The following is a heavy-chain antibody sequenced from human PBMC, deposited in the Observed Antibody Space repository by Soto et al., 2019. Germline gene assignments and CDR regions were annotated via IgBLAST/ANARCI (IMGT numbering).Heavy chain of an antibody. Sequence: SETLSLTGAVYRGSVSGYYWSWIRQPPGLGLEWIGEINHSGSTNYNPSLKSRVTISVDTSKNQFSLKLSSVTAADTAVYYCARYWGVGNYYYYYGMDVWGQGTTVTVSS. V-gene: IGHV4-34*01. J-gene: IGHJ6*02. CDR3: ARYWGVGNYYYYYGMDV. D-gene: IGHD3-10*01. CDR2: INHSGST. CDR1: RGSVSGYY.